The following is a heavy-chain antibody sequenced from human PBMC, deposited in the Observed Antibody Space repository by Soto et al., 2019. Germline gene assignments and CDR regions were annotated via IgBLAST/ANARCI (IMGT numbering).Heavy chain of an antibody. CDR3: ARGGYYDILSGLDF. D-gene: IGHD3-9*01. CDR2: ISSNGGST. J-gene: IGHJ4*02. V-gene: IGHV3-64*02. CDR1: GFTFSSYA. Sequence: GGSLRLSCAASGFTFSSYAMHWVRQAPGKGLEYVSAISSNGGSTYYADSVKGRFTISRDNSKNTLYLQMGSLRAEDMAVYYCARGGYYDILSGLDFWGQGTLVTVSS.